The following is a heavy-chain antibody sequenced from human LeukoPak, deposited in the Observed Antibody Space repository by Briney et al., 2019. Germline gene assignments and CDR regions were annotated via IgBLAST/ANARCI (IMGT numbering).Heavy chain of an antibody. V-gene: IGHV3-23*01. J-gene: IGHJ6*03. CDR1: GFTFSSYG. D-gene: IGHD6-19*01. CDR3: AKLAVADYMDV. Sequence: GGSLRLSCAASGFTFSSYGMSWVRQAPGKGLEWVSAISGSGGRLYYADSVKGRFTISRDNSKNTLYLQMNSLRAEDMAVYYCAKLAVADYMDVWGKGTTVTISS. CDR2: ISGSGGRL.